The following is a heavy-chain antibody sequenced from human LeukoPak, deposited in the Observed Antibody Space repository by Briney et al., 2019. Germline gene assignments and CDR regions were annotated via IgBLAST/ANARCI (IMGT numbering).Heavy chain of an antibody. J-gene: IGHJ4*02. CDR3: ITPLPYSAQ. D-gene: IGHD2-21*01. CDR2: IKPKTDGETT. Sequence: GGSLRLSCAASGFTFSNAYMNWVRQALGKGLEWVGRIKPKTDGETTEYAAPVKGRFSISRDDSKNMLYLQMNSLKTEDTAVYYCITPLPYSAQGGQGTLVTVSS. CDR1: GFTFSNAY. V-gene: IGHV3-15*07.